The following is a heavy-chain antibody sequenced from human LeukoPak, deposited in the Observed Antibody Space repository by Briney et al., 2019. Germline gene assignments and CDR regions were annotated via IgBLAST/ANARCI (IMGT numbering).Heavy chain of an antibody. V-gene: IGHV3-49*04. CDR1: GFTFGDYA. CDR3: TTKDY. CDR2: IRSKAYGGTT. Sequence: GGSLRLSCTASGFTFGDYAMSWVRQAPGKGLKWVGFIRSKAYGGTTEYAASVKGRFTISRDDSKSIAYLQMNSLKTEDTAVYYCTTKDYWGQGTLVTVSS. J-gene: IGHJ4*02.